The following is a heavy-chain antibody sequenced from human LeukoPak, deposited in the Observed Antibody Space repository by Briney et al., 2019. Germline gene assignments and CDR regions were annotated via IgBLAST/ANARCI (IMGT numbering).Heavy chain of an antibody. CDR3: ARVSTVGWELLSDAFDI. J-gene: IGHJ3*02. CDR1: GYTFTSYY. Sequence: ASVKVSCKASGYTFTSYYMHWVRQAPGQGLEWMGIINPNGGSTSYAQKFQGRVTMTRDMSTSTVYMELSSLRSGDTAVYYCARVSTVGWELLSDAFDIWGQGTMVTVSS. V-gene: IGHV1-46*01. D-gene: IGHD1-26*01. CDR2: INPNGGST.